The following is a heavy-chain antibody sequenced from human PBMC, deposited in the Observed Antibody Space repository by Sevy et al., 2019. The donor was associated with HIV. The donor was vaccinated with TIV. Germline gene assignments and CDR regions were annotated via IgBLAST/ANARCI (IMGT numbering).Heavy chain of an antibody. D-gene: IGHD3-16*01. J-gene: IGHJ4*02. V-gene: IGHV3-30-3*01. CDR2: ISYDGSNK. CDR3: ARDPVDDLYFDY. CDR1: GFTFSSYA. Sequence: GGSLRLSCAASGFTFSSYAMHWVRQAPGKGLEWVAVISYDGSNKYYADSVKGRFTISRDNSKNTLYLQMNSLRAEDTAVYYCARDPVDDLYFDYWGQGTLVTVSS.